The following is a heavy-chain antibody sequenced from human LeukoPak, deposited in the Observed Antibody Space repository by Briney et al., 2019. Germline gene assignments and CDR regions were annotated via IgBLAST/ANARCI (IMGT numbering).Heavy chain of an antibody. CDR3: ARDPTSSWETAFDI. J-gene: IGHJ3*02. D-gene: IGHD1-26*01. V-gene: IGHV3-21*01. Sequence: GGSLRLSCAASGFTFSSDAMSWVRQAPGKGLEWVSSISDSSSYIYYADSVKGRFTISRDNAKRSLFLQMNSLRAEDTAVYYCARDPTSSWETAFDIWGQGTMVTVSS. CDR2: ISDSSSYI. CDR1: GFTFSSDA.